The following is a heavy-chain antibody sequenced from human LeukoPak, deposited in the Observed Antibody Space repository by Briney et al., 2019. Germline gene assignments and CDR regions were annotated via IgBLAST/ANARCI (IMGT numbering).Heavy chain of an antibody. J-gene: IGHJ2*01. Sequence: SETLSLTCTVSGGSISSYYWSWIRQPPGKGLEWIGYIYYSGSTNYNPSLKSRVTISVDTSKNQFSLELSSVTAADTAVYYCARTTTVPWYFDLWGRGTLVTVSS. CDR2: IYYSGST. V-gene: IGHV4-59*01. CDR1: GGSISSYY. CDR3: ARTTTVPWYFDL. D-gene: IGHD4-17*01.